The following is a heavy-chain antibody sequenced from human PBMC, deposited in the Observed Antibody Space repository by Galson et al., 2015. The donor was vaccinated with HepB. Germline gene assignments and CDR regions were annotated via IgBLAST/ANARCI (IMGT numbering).Heavy chain of an antibody. V-gene: IGHV3-30*18. D-gene: IGHD3/OR15-3a*01. CDR1: GFTFSSYG. CDR2: ISYDGSNK. Sequence: SLRLSCAASGFTFSSYGMHWVRQAPGKGLEWVAVISYDGSNKYYADSVKGRFTISRDNSKNTLYLQMNSLRAEDTAVYYCAKDDGLDYYGVVYWGQGTLVTVSS. CDR3: AKDDGLDYYGVVY. J-gene: IGHJ4*02.